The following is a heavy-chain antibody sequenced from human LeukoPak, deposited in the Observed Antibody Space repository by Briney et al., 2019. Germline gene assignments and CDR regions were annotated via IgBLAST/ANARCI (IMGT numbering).Heavy chain of an antibody. V-gene: IGHV3-30*02. D-gene: IGHD6-13*01. CDR2: IRYDGSNK. Sequence: PGGSLRLSCAASGFTFSSYGMHWVRQAPGKGLEGVAFIRYDGSNKYYADSVKGRFTISRDNSKNTLYLQMNSLRAEDTAVYYCAKRTAAMYYFDYWGQGTLVTVSS. CDR3: AKRTAAMYYFDY. CDR1: GFTFSSYG. J-gene: IGHJ4*02.